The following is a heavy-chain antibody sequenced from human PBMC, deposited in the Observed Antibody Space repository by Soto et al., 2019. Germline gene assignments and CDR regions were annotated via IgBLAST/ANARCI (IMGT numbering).Heavy chain of an antibody. V-gene: IGHV1-69*12. Sequence: QVQLVQPGAEVRKLGSSVKVSGKLSGATFTSNAISWVRQAPGQGLEWMGGIIPTFGQANYAQKFQGRVTITADESTSTAYMELSSLRSEDTAVYYCARHVPAAGYYYGMDVWGQGTTVTVSS. J-gene: IGHJ6*02. CDR3: ARHVPAAGYYYGMDV. CDR2: IIPTFGQA. D-gene: IGHD2-2*01. CDR1: GATFTSNA.